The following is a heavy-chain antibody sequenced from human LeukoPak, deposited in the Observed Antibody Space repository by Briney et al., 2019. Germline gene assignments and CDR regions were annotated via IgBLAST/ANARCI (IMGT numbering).Heavy chain of an antibody. J-gene: IGHJ4*02. CDR1: GGSISSYY. Sequence: SETLSLTCTVSGGSISSYYWSWIRQPPGKGLEWIGYIYYSGSTNYNPSLKSLVTISVDTSKNQFSLKLSSVTAADTAVYYCARDFGSGRRGVVSDYWGQGTLVTVSS. CDR2: IYYSGST. D-gene: IGHD3-10*01. CDR3: ARDFGSGRRGVVSDY. V-gene: IGHV4-59*01.